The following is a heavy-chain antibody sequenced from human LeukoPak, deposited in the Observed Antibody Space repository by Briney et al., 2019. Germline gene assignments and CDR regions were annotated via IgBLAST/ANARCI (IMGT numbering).Heavy chain of an antibody. J-gene: IGHJ4*02. CDR1: GGSISSGGYY. Sequence: SQTLSLTCTVSGGSISSGGYYWSWIRQPPGKGLEWIGYIYHSGSTYYNPSLKSRVTISVDTSKNQFSLKLSSVTAADTAVYYCARQAPGSTSGHGDDFDYWGQGTLVTVSS. CDR2: IYHSGST. CDR3: ARQAPGSTSGHGDDFDY. V-gene: IGHV4-30-2*03. D-gene: IGHD2-2*01.